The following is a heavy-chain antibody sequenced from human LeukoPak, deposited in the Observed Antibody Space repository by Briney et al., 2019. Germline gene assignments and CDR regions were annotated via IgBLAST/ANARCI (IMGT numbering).Heavy chain of an antibody. CDR1: GYIFTGYF. Sequence: ASVKVSCKASGYIFTGYFMNWVRQAPGQGREWMGWINPNSGGANYAQKFQGRVTMTRATSISTAYMELSSLTSDDTAVYYCARGSSERDWFDLWGQGTLVTVSS. CDR3: ARGSSERDWFDL. V-gene: IGHV1-2*02. D-gene: IGHD1-1*01. J-gene: IGHJ5*02. CDR2: INPNSGGA.